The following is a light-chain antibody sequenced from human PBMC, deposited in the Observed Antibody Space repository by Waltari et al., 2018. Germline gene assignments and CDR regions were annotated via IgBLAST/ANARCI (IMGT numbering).Light chain of an antibody. CDR3: QQYGSSSIT. J-gene: IGKJ5*01. CDR2: GAS. Sequence: EIVLTQSPGTLSLSPGESVTLYCRANENLRSSYLAWYQQKPGQAPRLLIYGASSRASDIPDRFSGRGSGRGFTLSISSLEPEDSAVYFCQQYGSSSITFGQGTRLEIK. CDR1: ENLRSSY. V-gene: IGKV3-20*01.